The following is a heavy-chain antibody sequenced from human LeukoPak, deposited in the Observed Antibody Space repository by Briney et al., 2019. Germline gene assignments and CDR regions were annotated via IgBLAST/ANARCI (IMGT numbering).Heavy chain of an antibody. D-gene: IGHD6-6*01. CDR2: ISGSGGST. V-gene: IGHV3-23*01. CDR1: GFTFSSYA. Sequence: GSLRLPCAASGFTFSSYAMSWVRQAPGKGLEWVSAISGSGGSTYYADSVKGRFTISRDNSKNTLYLQMNSLRAEDTAVYYCATSIAARPDDYWGQGTLVTVSS. J-gene: IGHJ4*02. CDR3: ATSIAARPDDY.